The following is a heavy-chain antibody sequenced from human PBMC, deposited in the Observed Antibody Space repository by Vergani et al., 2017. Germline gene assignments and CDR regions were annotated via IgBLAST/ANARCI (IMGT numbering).Heavy chain of an antibody. V-gene: IGHV1-69*12. D-gene: IGHD2-2*01. J-gene: IGHJ5*02. CDR1: GGTFSSYA. Sequence: QVQLVQSGAEVTKPGSSVKVSCKASGGTFSSYAISWVRQAPGQGLEWMGGIIPIFGTANYAQKFQGRVTITADESTSTAYMELSSLRSEDTAVYYCARDRAFVDIVVVPAARQSNWFDPWGQGTLVTVSS. CDR2: IIPIFGTA. CDR3: ARDRAFVDIVVVPAARQSNWFDP.